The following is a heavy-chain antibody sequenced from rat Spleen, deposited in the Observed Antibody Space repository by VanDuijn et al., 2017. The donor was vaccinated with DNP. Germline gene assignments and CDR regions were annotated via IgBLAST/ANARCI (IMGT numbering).Heavy chain of an antibody. Sequence: EVKLVESGGGLVQPGRSLKLSCAASGFTFRSNWLNWIRQAPGKGLEWVASINPDGSNTYYPDTVKGRFTISRDNAKSTLYLQMDSLRSEDTATYYCARSDSYGFPYWGQGTLVTVSS. CDR3: ARSDSYGFPY. CDR1: GFTFRSNW. CDR2: INPDGSNT. V-gene: IGHV5-35*01. J-gene: IGHJ3*01. D-gene: IGHD1-2*01.